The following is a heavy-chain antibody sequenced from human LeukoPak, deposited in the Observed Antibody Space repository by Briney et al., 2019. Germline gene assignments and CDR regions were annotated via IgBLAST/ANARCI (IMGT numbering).Heavy chain of an antibody. CDR1: GFTFSNYG. CDR3: ARGRSITLLRGVAMSDGFDI. CDR2: TYTSGNYI. D-gene: IGHD3-10*01. J-gene: IGHJ3*02. V-gene: IGHV3-21*06. Sequence: GGSLRLSREASGFTFSNYGMNWVRQAAGTELEWVSFTYTSGNYISYGDSVKGLFTISRENGRNLLFLEMNGLRAEDSAVYYCARGRSITLLRGVAMSDGFDIWGQGAMVAVSS.